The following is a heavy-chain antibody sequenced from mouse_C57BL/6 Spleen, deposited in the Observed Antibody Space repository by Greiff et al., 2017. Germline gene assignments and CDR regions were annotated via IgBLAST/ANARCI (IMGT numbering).Heavy chain of an antibody. CDR1: GYTFTDHT. J-gene: IGHJ2*01. CDR3: ARGDGSSYYFDY. CDR2: IYPRDGST. V-gene: IGHV1-78*01. D-gene: IGHD1-1*01. Sequence: VQLQESDAELVKPGASVKISCKVSGYTFTDHTIHWMKQRPEQGLEWIGYIYPRDGSTKYNEKFKGKATLTADKSSSAAYMQLNSLTSEDSAVYFCARGDGSSYYFDYWGQGTTLTVSS.